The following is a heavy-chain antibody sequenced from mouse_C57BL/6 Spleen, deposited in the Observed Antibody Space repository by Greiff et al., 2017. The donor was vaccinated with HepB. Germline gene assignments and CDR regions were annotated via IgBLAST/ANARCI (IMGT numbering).Heavy chain of an antibody. V-gene: IGHV5-9*01. CDR1: GFTFSSYT. Sequence: EVQVVESGGGLVKPGGSLKLSCAASGFTFSSYTMSWVRQTPEKRLEWVATISGGGGNTYYPDSVKGRFTISRDNAKNTLYLQMSSLRSEDTALYYCARQHGSSYRDAMDYWGQGTSVTVSS. CDR3: ARQHGSSYRDAMDY. J-gene: IGHJ4*01. D-gene: IGHD1-1*01. CDR2: ISGGGGNT.